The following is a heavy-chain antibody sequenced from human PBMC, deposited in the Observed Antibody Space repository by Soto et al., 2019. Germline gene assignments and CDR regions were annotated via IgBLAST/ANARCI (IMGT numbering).Heavy chain of an antibody. CDR2: IKSKTDGGTT. J-gene: IGHJ6*02. CDR1: GFPFSNAW. V-gene: IGHV3-15*01. Sequence: KPGGSLRLSCAASGFPFSNAWMSLVRQSPGKGLEWIGRIKSKTDGGTTDYAAPVKGRFTISIDDSKNTLYLQMNSLKTEDTAVYYCTTGVSMGYDYGMDVWGQGTTVTVSS. CDR3: TTGVSMGYDYGMDV.